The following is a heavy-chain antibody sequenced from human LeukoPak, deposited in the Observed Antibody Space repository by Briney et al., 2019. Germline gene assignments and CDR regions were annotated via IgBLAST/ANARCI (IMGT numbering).Heavy chain of an antibody. CDR3: TSRTYYYDSSGYYLSTDFDY. CDR1: GFTFSNAW. CDR2: IKSKTDGGTT. V-gene: IGHV3-15*01. D-gene: IGHD3-22*01. J-gene: IGHJ4*02. Sequence: KPGGSLRLSCAASGFTFSNAWMSWVRQAPGKGLEWVGRIKSKTDGGTTDYAAPVKGRFTISRDDSKNTLYLQMNSLKTEDTAVYYCTSRTYYYDSSGYYLSTDFDYWGQGTLVTVSS.